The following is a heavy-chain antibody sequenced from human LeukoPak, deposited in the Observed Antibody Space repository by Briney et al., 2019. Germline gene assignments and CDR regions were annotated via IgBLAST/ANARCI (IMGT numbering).Heavy chain of an antibody. D-gene: IGHD5-18*01. J-gene: IGHJ4*02. CDR2: IYHSGST. V-gene: IGHV4-4*02. CDR1: GGSISSSNW. CDR3: ARDKQPGDY. Sequence: PSETLSLTCAVSGGSISSSNWWSWVRQPPGKGLDWIGEIYHSGSTNYNPSLKSRVTISVDTSKNQFSLKLSSVTAADTAVYYCARDKQPGDYWGQGTLVTVSS.